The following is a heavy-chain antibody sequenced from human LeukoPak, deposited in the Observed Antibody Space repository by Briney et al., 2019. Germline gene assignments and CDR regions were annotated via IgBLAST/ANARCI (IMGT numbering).Heavy chain of an antibody. CDR3: ARVGGASSSDY. CDR1: GGSISSGSYY. CDR2: IYTSGST. Sequence: SQTLSLTCTVSGGSISSGSYYWSWIRQPAGKGLEWIGRIYTSGSTNYNPSLKSRVTISVDTSKNQFSLKLTSVTAADTAVYYCARVGGASSSDYWGQGTLVTVSS. V-gene: IGHV4-61*02. J-gene: IGHJ4*02. D-gene: IGHD6-6*01.